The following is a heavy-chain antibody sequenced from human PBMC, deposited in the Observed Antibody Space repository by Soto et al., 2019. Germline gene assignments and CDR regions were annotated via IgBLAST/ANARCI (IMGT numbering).Heavy chain of an antibody. J-gene: IGHJ4*02. D-gene: IGHD3-10*01. V-gene: IGHV3-30-3*01. CDR1: GFTFSSYA. Sequence: XGSLILSCTASGFTFSSYAMHWVRQAPGKGLDWVAVISYDGSNKYYADSVKGRFTISRDNSKNTLYLQMNSLRAEDTAVYYCARVGLLWFGPFDYWGQGALVTVSS. CDR3: ARVGLLWFGPFDY. CDR2: ISYDGSNK.